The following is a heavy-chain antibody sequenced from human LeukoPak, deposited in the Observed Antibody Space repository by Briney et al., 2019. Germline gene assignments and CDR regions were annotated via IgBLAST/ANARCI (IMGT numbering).Heavy chain of an antibody. Sequence: ASVKVSCKASGYIFNVYDINWVRQAARQGLEWMGWMNPNSGNTGYAQKFQGRVTMTRDTSMTTAYMELNSLTSEDTAVYYCAREPMRGRAGDNAFDIWGQGTKVTVSS. J-gene: IGHJ3*02. CDR3: AREPMRGRAGDNAFDI. V-gene: IGHV1-8*01. D-gene: IGHD7-27*01. CDR1: GYIFNVYD. CDR2: MNPNSGNT.